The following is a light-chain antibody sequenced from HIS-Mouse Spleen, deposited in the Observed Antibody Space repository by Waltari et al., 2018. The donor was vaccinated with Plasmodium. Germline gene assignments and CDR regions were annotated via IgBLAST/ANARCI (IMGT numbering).Light chain of an antibody. Sequence: QSALTQPRSVSGSPGQSVTISCTGPSSAVGGYNYVSWYQQHPGKAPKLMIYDVSKRPSGVPDRFSGSKSGNTASRTISGLQAEDEADYYCCSYAGSYTWVFGGGTKLTVL. J-gene: IGLJ3*02. CDR1: SSAVGGYNY. CDR2: DVS. V-gene: IGLV2-11*01. CDR3: CSYAGSYTWV.